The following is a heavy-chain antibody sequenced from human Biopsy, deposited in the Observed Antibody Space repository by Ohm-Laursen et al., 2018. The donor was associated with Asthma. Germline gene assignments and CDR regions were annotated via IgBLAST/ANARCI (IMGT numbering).Heavy chain of an antibody. V-gene: IGHV3-30*01. CDR1: GFSFSNFA. Sequence: SLRLSCSASGFSFSNFAIHWVRQAPGKGLEWVGVISKDASTQDYADSVKGRFTMARDNSKNTLDLQMNSLREEDAAVYYCVRDGTDDAFDIWGQGTVVSVSS. CDR2: ISKDASTQ. CDR3: VRDGTDDAFDI. J-gene: IGHJ3*02. D-gene: IGHD1-1*01.